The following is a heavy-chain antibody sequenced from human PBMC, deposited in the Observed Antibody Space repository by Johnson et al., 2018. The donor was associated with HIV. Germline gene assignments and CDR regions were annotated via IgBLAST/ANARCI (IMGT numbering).Heavy chain of an antibody. CDR1: GFTFSSYW. D-gene: IGHD3-22*01. Sequence: VQLVESGGGLVQPGGSLRLSCAASGFTFSSYWMSWVRQAPGKGLEWVANIKQDGSEKYYLDSVQGRFTISRDNAKNSLYLQMDSLRAEDTAVYYCARDYYDLPWGYDAFDIWGQGTMVTVSS. CDR2: IKQDGSEK. V-gene: IGHV3-7*05. CDR3: ARDYYDLPWGYDAFDI. J-gene: IGHJ3*02.